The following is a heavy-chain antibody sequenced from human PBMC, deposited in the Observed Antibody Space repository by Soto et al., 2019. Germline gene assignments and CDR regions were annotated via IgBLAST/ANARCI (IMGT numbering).Heavy chain of an antibody. CDR1: GGTFSSYA. D-gene: IGHD6-13*01. CDR2: IIPIFGTA. V-gene: IGHV1-69*06. CDR3: ARVEGSSWYSWFDP. J-gene: IGHJ5*02. Sequence: VASVKVSCKASGGTFSSYAISWVRQAPGQGLEWMGGIIPIFGTANYAQKFQGRVTITADKSTSTAYMELSSLRSEDTAVYYCARVEGSSWYSWFDPWGQGTLVTVSS.